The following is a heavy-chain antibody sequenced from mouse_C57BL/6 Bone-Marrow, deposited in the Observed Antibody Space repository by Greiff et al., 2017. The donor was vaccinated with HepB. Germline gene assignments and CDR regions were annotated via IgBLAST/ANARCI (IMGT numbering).Heavy chain of an antibody. D-gene: IGHD1-1*01. CDR1: GFTFSSYA. V-gene: IGHV5-4*01. J-gene: IGHJ4*01. Sequence: EVQLQESGGGLVKPGGSLKLSCAASGFTFSSYAMSWVRQTPEKRLEWVATISDGGSYTYYPDNVKGRFTISRDNAKNNLYLQMSHLKSEDTAMYYCARDYYYGSTYYYAMDYWGQGTSVTGSS. CDR2: ISDGGSYT. CDR3: ARDYYYGSTYYYAMDY.